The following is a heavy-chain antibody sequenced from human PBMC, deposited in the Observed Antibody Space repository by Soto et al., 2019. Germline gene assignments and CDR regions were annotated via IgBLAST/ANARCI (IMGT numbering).Heavy chain of an antibody. V-gene: IGHV1-8*01. CDR1: GYTFTSYD. Sequence: ASVKVSCKASGYTFTSYDINWVRQATGQGLEWMGWMNPNRGNTGYAQKFQGRVTMTRNTSISTAYMELSSLRCEDTAVYYCARRPHCEYDYSWWSYRYTTYWFDPWGQGTLVTVSS. CDR2: MNPNRGNT. J-gene: IGHJ5*02. CDR3: ARRPHCEYDYSWWSYRYTTYWFDP. D-gene: IGHD3-16*02.